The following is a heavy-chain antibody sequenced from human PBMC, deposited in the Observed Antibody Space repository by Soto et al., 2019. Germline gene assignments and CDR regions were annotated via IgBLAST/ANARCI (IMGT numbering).Heavy chain of an antibody. CDR2: MNPNSGNT. CDR3: ARERSAAGTGWFDP. D-gene: IGHD6-13*01. Sequence: QVQLVQSGAEVKKPGASVKVSCKASGYTFTSYDIDWVRQATGQGLEWMGWMNPNSGNTGYAQKFQGRVTMTRNTSISTAYMELSSLRSEDTAVYYCARERSAAGTGWFDPWGQGTLVTVSS. V-gene: IGHV1-8*01. CDR1: GYTFTSYD. J-gene: IGHJ5*02.